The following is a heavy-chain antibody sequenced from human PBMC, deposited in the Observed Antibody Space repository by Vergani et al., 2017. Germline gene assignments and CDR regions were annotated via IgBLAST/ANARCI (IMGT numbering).Heavy chain of an antibody. V-gene: IGHV4-31*03. CDR2: IYYSGST. Sequence: QVQLQESGPGLVKPSQTLSLTCTVSGGSISSGGYYWSWIRQHPGKGLAWIGYIYYSGSTYYNPSLKSRVTISVDTSKNQFSLKLSSVTAADTAVYYCARGRGAYDDKSLGEXFQHWGQGTLVTVSS. CDR1: GGSISSGGYY. J-gene: IGHJ1*01. CDR3: ARGRGAYDDKSLGEXFQH. D-gene: IGHD5-12*01.